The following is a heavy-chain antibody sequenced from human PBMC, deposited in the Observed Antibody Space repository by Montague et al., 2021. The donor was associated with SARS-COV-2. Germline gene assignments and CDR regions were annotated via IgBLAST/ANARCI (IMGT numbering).Heavy chain of an antibody. J-gene: IGHJ6*02. CDR1: GGSFSGNY. V-gene: IGHV4-34*01. Sequence: SETLSLTSAVYGGSFSGNYWSWIRQPPGKGLEWIGEINHYGSTNXNPSRKSRVTMSVDTSKNQFSLKLSSVTAADTAVYYCARGLPVTTLFYYFGMDVWGQGTTVTVSS. D-gene: IGHD4-11*01. CDR3: ARGLPVTTLFYYFGMDV. CDR2: INHYGST.